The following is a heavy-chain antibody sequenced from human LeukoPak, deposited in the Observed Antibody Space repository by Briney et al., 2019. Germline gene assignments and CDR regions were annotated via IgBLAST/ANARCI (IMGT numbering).Heavy chain of an antibody. CDR2: ISYDGSNK. V-gene: IGHV3-30*18. D-gene: IGHD3-22*01. CDR1: GFTFSSYG. CDR3: ANTVDDSSGLDY. J-gene: IGHJ4*02. Sequence: PGGSLRLSCAASGFTFSSYGMHWVRQAPGKGLEWVAVISYDGSNKYYADSVKGRFTISRDNSKNTLYLQMNSPRAEDTAVYYCANTVDDSSGLDYWGQGTLVTVSS.